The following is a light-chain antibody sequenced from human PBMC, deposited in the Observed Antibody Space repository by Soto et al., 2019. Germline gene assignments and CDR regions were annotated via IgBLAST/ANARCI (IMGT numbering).Light chain of an antibody. CDR3: QSYDSSLSVSYV. Sequence: QSVLTQPPSVSGAPGQRVSISCTGSSSNIGAGYDVHWYQQRPGTAPKLLIYGNKNRPSGVPDRFSGSKSGTSASLAITGLQAEDEADYHCQSYDSSLSVSYVFGTGTKVTVL. V-gene: IGLV1-40*01. J-gene: IGLJ1*01. CDR1: SSNIGAGYD. CDR2: GNK.